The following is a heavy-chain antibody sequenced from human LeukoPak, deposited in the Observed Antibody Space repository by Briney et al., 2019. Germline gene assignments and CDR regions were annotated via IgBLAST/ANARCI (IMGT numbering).Heavy chain of an antibody. CDR2: IKEDGSEK. CDR1: GFSFSSYW. V-gene: IGHV3-7*01. CDR3: ARDRGWLQFDY. Sequence: PGGSLRLSCAASGFSFSSYWISWVRQAPGKGLEWVANIKEDGSEKYYVDSVKGRFTISRDNVKNSLYPQMNSLRAEDTAVYYCARDRGWLQFDYWGQGTLVTVSS. D-gene: IGHD5-24*01. J-gene: IGHJ4*02.